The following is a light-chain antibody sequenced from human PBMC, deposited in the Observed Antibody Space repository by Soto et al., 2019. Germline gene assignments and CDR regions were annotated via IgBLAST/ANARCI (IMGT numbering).Light chain of an antibody. Sequence: EIVLTQSPGTLSVSPGERATLPCRASQSVSSHLVWFQQKPGQAPRLLIYDASTRATGIPARFSGSGSGTDFTLTISSLEPEDFAVYYCHQRSNWPITFGQGTRLEIK. V-gene: IGKV3-11*01. CDR2: DAS. J-gene: IGKJ5*01. CDR1: QSVSSH. CDR3: HQRSNWPIT.